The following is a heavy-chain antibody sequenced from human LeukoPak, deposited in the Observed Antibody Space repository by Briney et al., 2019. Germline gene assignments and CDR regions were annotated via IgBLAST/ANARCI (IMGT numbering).Heavy chain of an antibody. CDR1: GFTFNAYS. CDR3: ARKVPSAQSDF. CDR2: ISESSYHI. V-gene: IGHV3-21*01. J-gene: IGHJ4*02. Sequence: GGSLRLSCAVSGFTFNAYSMMWVRQAPGKGLEWVSSISESSYHIYYADSVKGRFTISRDNAKNSLYLQMNSLRADDTAVYYCARKVPSAQSDFWGQGTLVIVSS.